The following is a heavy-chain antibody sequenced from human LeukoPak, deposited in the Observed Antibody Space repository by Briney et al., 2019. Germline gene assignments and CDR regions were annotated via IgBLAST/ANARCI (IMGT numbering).Heavy chain of an antibody. CDR2: INKDGSAT. Sequence: GGSLRLSWEASGFTFDAYAMHWVRQAPGKGLEWVSLINKDGSATYYADSVKGRFTISRDNSKNSLYLQMNSLRSEDTALYYCATWAFYHSLDVWGQGTTVTVSS. D-gene: IGHD1-26*01. J-gene: IGHJ6*02. CDR3: ATWAFYHSLDV. V-gene: IGHV3-43*02. CDR1: GFTFDAYA.